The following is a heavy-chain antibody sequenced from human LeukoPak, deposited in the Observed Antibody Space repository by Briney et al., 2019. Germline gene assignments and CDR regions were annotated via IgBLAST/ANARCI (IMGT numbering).Heavy chain of an antibody. CDR3: ARDYYGSSGYYGYDY. V-gene: IGHV1-2*02. Sequence: GASVKVSCKASGYTFTGYYMHWVRPAPGQGLEWMGWINPNSGGTNYAQKFQGRVTMTRDTSISTAYMELSRLRSDDTAGYYCARDYYGSSGYYGYDYLGQGTLVTVSS. D-gene: IGHD3-22*01. J-gene: IGHJ4*02. CDR2: INPNSGGT. CDR1: GYTFTGYY.